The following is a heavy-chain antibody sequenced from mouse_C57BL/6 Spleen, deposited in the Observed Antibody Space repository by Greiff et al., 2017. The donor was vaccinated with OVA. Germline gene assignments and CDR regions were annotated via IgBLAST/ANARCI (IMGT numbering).Heavy chain of an antibody. CDR2: IDPSDSYT. V-gene: IGHV1-69*01. CDR1: GYTFTSYW. Sequence: VQLQQPGAELVMPGASVKLSCKASGYTFTSYWMHWVKQRPGQGLEWIGEIDPSDSYTNYNQKFKGKSTLTVDKSSSTAYMQLSSLTSEDSAVYYGAREYYYGSSLSYWGQGTLVTVSA. CDR3: AREYYYGSSLSY. J-gene: IGHJ3*01. D-gene: IGHD1-1*01.